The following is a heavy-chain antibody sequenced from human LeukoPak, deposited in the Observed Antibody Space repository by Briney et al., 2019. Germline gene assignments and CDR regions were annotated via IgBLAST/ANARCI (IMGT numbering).Heavy chain of an antibody. CDR2: IYHSGST. J-gene: IGHJ4*02. D-gene: IGHD1-14*01. CDR1: GGSFSGYY. CDR3: ARDTGYYFDY. V-gene: IGHV4-34*01. Sequence: SETLSLTCAVYGGSFSGYYWSWIRQPPGKGLEWIGEIYHSGSTNYNPSLKSRVTISVDKSKNQFSLKLSSVTAADTAVYYCARDTGYYFDYWGQGTLVTVSS.